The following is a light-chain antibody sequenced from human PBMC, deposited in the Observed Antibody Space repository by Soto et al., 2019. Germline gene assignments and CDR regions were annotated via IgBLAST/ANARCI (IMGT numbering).Light chain of an antibody. V-gene: IGLV2-14*01. J-gene: IGLJ2*01. Sequence: QSVLTQPTSVSGSPGQSITISCTGTSSDVGGYNYVSWYQQHPGKVPKVMIYEVSNRPSGVSSRFSGSKSGNTASLTISGLRAEDEAVYYCSSYTTYSTLVFGGGTKLTVL. CDR3: SSYTTYSTLV. CDR1: SSDVGGYNY. CDR2: EVS.